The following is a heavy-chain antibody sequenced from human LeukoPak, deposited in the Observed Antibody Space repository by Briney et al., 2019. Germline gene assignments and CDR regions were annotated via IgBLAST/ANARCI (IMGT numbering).Heavy chain of an antibody. V-gene: IGHV3-23*01. CDR2: ISGSGGST. J-gene: IGHJ4*02. CDR1: GFTFSSYA. CDR3: AKASVIYSSSWYHFDY. Sequence: AGGALRLSCAASGFTFSSYAMSWVRQAPGKGLEWVSAISGSGGSTYYADSVKGRFTISRDNSKNTPYLQMNSLRAEDTAVYYCAKASVIYSSSWYHFDYWGQGTLVTVSS. D-gene: IGHD6-13*01.